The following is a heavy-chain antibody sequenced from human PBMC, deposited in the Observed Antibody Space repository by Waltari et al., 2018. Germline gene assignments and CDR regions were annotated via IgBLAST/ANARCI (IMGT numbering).Heavy chain of an antibody. Sequence: QVQLQESGPGLVKPSETLSLTCTVSGGSISSYYWSWIRQPPGRGLEWIGCIYYSGSTNYNPSLKSRVTISVDTSKNQFSLKLSSVTAADTAVYYCARILNYDILTGYYNTWGYYYYYGMDVWGQGTTVTVSS. V-gene: IGHV4-59*01. CDR2: IYYSGST. J-gene: IGHJ6*02. CDR3: ARILNYDILTGYYNTWGYYYYYGMDV. D-gene: IGHD3-9*01. CDR1: GGSISSYY.